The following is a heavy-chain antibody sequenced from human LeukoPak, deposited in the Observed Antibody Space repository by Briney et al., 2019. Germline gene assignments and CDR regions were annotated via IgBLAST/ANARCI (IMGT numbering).Heavy chain of an antibody. Sequence: SETPSLTCAVYGGSFSGYYWSWIRQPPGKGLEWIGEINHSGSTNYNPSLKSRVTISVDTSKNQFSLKLSSVTAADTAVYYCARGPTYYYDSSGYYPDDAFDIWGQGTMVTVSS. V-gene: IGHV4-34*01. CDR3: ARGPTYYYDSSGYYPDDAFDI. CDR1: GGSFSGYY. CDR2: INHSGST. J-gene: IGHJ3*02. D-gene: IGHD3-22*01.